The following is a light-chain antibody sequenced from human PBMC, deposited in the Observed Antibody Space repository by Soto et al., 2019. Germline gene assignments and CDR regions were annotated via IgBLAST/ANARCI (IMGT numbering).Light chain of an antibody. CDR1: QSIAFF. V-gene: IGKV1-39*01. J-gene: IGKJ4*01. CDR3: QQSSTTPPT. Sequence: DIQLTQSPSFLSASVGDRVTITCRASQSIAFFLNWYQQKPGRAPKLLIYAASTLQSGVPLRFSGSGSETDFTLTISSLEPEDFATYFCQQSSTTPPTFGGGTKVDIK. CDR2: AAS.